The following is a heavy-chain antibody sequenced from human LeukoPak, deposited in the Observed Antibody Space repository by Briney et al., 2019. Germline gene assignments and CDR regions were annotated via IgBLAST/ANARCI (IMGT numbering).Heavy chain of an antibody. V-gene: IGHV3-23*01. J-gene: IGHJ4*02. D-gene: IGHD4-17*01. CDR3: AKDPRVDDYGDYFFDY. CDR2: ISGSGGST. CDR1: GFTFSSYA. Sequence: GGSLRLSRAASGFTFSSYAMSWVRQAPGKGLEWVSAISGSGGSTYYADSVKGRFTISRDNSKNTLYLQMNSLRAEDTAVYYCAKDPRVDDYGDYFFDYWGQGTLVTVSS.